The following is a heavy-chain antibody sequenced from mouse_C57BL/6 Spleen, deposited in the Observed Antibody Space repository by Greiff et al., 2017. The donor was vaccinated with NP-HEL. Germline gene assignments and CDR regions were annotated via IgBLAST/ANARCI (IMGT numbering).Heavy chain of an antibody. J-gene: IGHJ1*03. V-gene: IGHV5-4*01. Sequence: EVHLVESGGGLVKPGGSLKLSCAASGFTFSSYAMSWVRQTPEKRLEWVATISDGGSYTYYPDNVKGRFTISRDNAKNNLYLQMSHLKSEDTAMYYCARSTVVARGGYFDVWGTGTTVTVSS. D-gene: IGHD1-1*01. CDR2: ISDGGSYT. CDR3: ARSTVVARGGYFDV. CDR1: GFTFSSYA.